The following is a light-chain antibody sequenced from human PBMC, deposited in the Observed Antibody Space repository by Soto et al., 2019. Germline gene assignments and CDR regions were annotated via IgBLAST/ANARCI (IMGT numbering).Light chain of an antibody. J-gene: IGKJ1*01. Sequence: EIELTQSPGTLYLSPGERATLSCRAIQSVSSRYLAWYQQKHGQAPRLLIYGASSRETGIRDRFSGSGSGTEFTLTISRLEPEDFAVYYCQQYGSSPQTFGQGTKVDI. V-gene: IGKV3-20*01. CDR1: QSVSSRY. CDR2: GAS. CDR3: QQYGSSPQT.